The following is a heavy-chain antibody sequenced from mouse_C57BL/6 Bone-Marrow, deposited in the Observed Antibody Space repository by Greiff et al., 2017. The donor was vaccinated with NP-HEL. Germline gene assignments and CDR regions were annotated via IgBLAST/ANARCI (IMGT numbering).Heavy chain of an antibody. J-gene: IGHJ4*01. CDR1: GYTLTSYG. CDR2: IYPRSGNT. V-gene: IGHV1-81*01. CDR3: ARGVLYAMDY. Sequence: VQLQQSGAELARPGASVKLSCKASGYTLTSYGISWVKQRTGQGLEWIGEIYPRSGNTYYNEKFKGKATLTADKSSSTAYMELRSLTSEDSAVYFCARGVLYAMDYWGQGTSVTVSS.